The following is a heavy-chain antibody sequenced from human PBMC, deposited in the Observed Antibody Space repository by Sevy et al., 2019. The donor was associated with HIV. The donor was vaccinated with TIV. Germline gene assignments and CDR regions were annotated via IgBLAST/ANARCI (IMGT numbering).Heavy chain of an antibody. CDR1: GFTFSSYT. CDR2: ISTTSTYV. D-gene: IGHD3-10*01. J-gene: IGHJ6*02. CDR3: TRDSGEGYYAMDV. V-gene: IGHV3-21*01. Sequence: GESLKISCAASGFTFSSYTMNWVRQAPGKGLDWVSSISTTSTYVYYADSVKGRFTISRDNAKNSLYLQVNSLRAEDTAVYYCTRDSGEGYYAMDVRGQGTTVTVSS.